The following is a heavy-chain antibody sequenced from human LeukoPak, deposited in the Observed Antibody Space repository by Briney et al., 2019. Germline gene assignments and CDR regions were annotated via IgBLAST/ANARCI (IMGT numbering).Heavy chain of an antibody. V-gene: IGHV4-59*01. CDR3: AREITMVRGVRAFDY. Sequence: PSETLSHTCTASVGSISSYYWSWIRPPPGKGVGWMGHIYYSGRTNYNPPLKSRVTISVDTSKTMFSLKLSSVTAADTAVYYWAREITMVRGVRAFDYWGQGTLVTVSS. CDR1: VGSISSYY. CDR2: IYYSGRT. J-gene: IGHJ4*02. D-gene: IGHD3-10*01.